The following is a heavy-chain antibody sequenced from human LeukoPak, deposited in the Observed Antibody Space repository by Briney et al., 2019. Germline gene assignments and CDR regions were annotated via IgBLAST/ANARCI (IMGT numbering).Heavy chain of an antibody. CDR1: GGSISSSSYY. CDR3: ARSAYPGNSVIED. J-gene: IGHJ4*02. V-gene: IGHV3-74*01. Sequence: PSETLSLTCTVSGGSISSSSYYWGWIRQPPGKGLEWVSRINSDGRSTNYADPVKGRFTISRDNAKNTLYLQMNSLRAEDTAVYYCARSAYPGNSVIEDWGRGTLVTVSS. CDR2: INSDGRST. D-gene: IGHD4-23*01.